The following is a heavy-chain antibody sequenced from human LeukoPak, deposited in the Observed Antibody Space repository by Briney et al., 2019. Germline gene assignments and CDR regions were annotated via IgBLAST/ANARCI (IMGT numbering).Heavy chain of an antibody. D-gene: IGHD3-22*01. J-gene: IGHJ2*01. Sequence: GAPVKVSCKASGYTFTSYGISWVRQAPGQGLEWMGWISAYNGNTNYAQKLQGRVTMTTDTSTSTAYMELRSLRSDDTAVYYCARADSNYYDSSGYSSHFDLWGRGTLVTVSS. CDR2: ISAYNGNT. V-gene: IGHV1-18*01. CDR1: GYTFTSYG. CDR3: ARADSNYYDSSGYSSHFDL.